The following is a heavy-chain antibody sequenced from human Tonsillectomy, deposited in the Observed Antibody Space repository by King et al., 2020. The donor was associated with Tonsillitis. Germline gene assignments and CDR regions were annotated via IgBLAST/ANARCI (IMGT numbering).Heavy chain of an antibody. Sequence: LQLQESGPGLVKPSETLSLTCTVSGGSMSSYYWSWIRQPPGKGLEWIGYVYYSGSTNYNPSLKSRVTISVDTSKNQFSLKLSSVTAADTAVYYCARGDGYSPSYWGQGTLVTVSS. CDR1: GGSMSSYY. V-gene: IGHV4-59*01. CDR2: VYYSGST. D-gene: IGHD5-18*01. J-gene: IGHJ4*02. CDR3: ARGDGYSPSY.